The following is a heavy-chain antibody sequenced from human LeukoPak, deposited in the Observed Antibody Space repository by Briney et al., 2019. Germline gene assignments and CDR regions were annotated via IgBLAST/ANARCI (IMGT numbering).Heavy chain of an antibody. D-gene: IGHD3-16*01. CDR1: GGSISSSSYY. J-gene: IGHJ4*02. CDR2: IYHSGST. V-gene: IGHV4-39*01. CDR3: ARLSRGLASLINN. Sequence: PSETLSLTCTVSGGSISSSSYYWGWIRQPPGKGLEWIGSIYHSGSTYYNPSLKSRVTISVDTSKNQFSLKLSSVTAADSAVYYCARLSRGLASLINNWGQGTLVTVSS.